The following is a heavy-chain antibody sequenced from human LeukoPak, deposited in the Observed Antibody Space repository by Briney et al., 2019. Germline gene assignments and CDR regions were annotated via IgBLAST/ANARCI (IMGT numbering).Heavy chain of an antibody. J-gene: IGHJ3*02. D-gene: IGHD3-22*01. Sequence: ASVKVSCKASGYIFTSYYMYWVRQAPGQGLEWMGIINPSGDSIRYAQKFQGRVTMTKDTSTSTVYMELSSLRSEDTAVYYCARGRNYYDSSGYYYEGDAFDIWGQGAMVTVSS. CDR2: INPSGDSI. CDR1: GYIFTSYY. V-gene: IGHV1-46*01. CDR3: ARGRNYYDSSGYYYEGDAFDI.